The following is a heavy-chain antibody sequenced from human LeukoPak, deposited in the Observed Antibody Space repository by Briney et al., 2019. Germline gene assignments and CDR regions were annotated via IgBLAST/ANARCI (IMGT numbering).Heavy chain of an antibody. J-gene: IGHJ4*02. D-gene: IGHD3-10*01. CDR3: AREGRYYFDY. V-gene: IGHV3-48*03. Sequence: GGSLRLSCAASGVSFSSFEFIWGRQAPGRGVEWSSYISVSGGGRIVYYADSVQGRFTISRDNVENTLYLQMNSLKAGDTAVYYCAREGRYYFDYWGKGILVSVSS. CDR1: GVSFSSFE. CDR2: ISVSGGGRIV.